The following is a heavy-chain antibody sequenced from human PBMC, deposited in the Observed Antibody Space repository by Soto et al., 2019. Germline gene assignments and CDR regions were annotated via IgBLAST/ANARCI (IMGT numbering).Heavy chain of an antibody. CDR1: GFTFRTNA. V-gene: IGHV3-30*18. CDR3: AKNGYSSGWYGDY. CDR2: ISYDGNNK. J-gene: IGHJ4*02. Sequence: QVQLVESGGGVVQPGRSLRLSCAASGFTFRTNAMHWVRQAPGKGLEWVAVISYDGNNKYYADSVKGRFTISRDNSKNTLYPQMNSLRAEDTAVYYCAKNGYSSGWYGDYWGQGTLVTVSS. D-gene: IGHD6-19*01.